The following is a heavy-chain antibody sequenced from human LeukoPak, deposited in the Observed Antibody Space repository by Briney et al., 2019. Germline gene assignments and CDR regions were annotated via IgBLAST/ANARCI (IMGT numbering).Heavy chain of an antibody. V-gene: IGHV4-39*01. D-gene: IGHD1-26*01. CDR1: GGSISSSSYY. Sequence: PSETLSLTCTVSGGSISSSSYYWGWIRQPPGKGLEWIGSSYYSGSTYDNPSLKSRVTISVDTSKNQFSLKLSSVTAADTAVYYCARSMGQGGDAFDIWGQGTMVTVSS. J-gene: IGHJ3*02. CDR3: ARSMGQGGDAFDI. CDR2: SYYSGST.